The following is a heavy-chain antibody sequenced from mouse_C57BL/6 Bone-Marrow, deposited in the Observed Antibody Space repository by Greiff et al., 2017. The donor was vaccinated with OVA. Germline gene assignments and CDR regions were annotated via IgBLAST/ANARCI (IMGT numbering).Heavy chain of an antibody. CDR3: ARYYYAMDY. Sequence: VMLVESGAELVRPGASVKLSCKASGYTFTDYYINWVKQRPGQGLEWIARIYPGSGNTYYNEKFKGKATLTAEKSSSTAYMQLSSLTSEDSAVYFCARYYYAMDYWGQGTSVTVSS. V-gene: IGHV1-76*01. CDR1: GYTFTDYY. CDR2: IYPGSGNT. J-gene: IGHJ4*01.